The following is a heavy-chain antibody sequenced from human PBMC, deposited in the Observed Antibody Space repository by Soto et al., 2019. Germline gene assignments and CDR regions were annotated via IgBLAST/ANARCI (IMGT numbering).Heavy chain of an antibody. D-gene: IGHD3-22*01. J-gene: IGHJ4*02. CDR3: ARARPNYYDDSVLPLLDS. CDR1: GFTVSSNY. CDR2: IYSGGST. Sequence: PGGSLRLSCAASGFTVSSNYMSWVRQAPGKGLEWVSVIYSGGSTYYADSVKGRFTISRHNSENTLYLQMNSLRAEDTAVYYCARARPNYYDDSVLPLLDSGGEGPLVTASA. V-gene: IGHV3-53*04.